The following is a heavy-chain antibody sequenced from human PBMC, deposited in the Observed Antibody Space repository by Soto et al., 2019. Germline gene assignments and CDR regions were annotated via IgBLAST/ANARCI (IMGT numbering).Heavy chain of an antibody. J-gene: IGHJ3*01. CDR2: ISGSGGSP. Sequence: GGSLRLSCAASGFTVNIYAMSWVRQVPGKGLQWVSAISGSGGSPYYLASVQGRFSISRDNSNNTLCLQMSGLRADDTAVYYCAKHYCGSATTCFDAFDFWGQGTMVTVSS. V-gene: IGHV3-23*01. D-gene: IGHD2-21*01. CDR1: GFTVNIYA. CDR3: AKHYCGSATTCFDAFDF.